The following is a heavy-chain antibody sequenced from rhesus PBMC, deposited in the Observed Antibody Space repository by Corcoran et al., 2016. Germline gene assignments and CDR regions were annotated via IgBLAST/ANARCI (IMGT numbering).Heavy chain of an antibody. Sequence: QVQLQESGPAVVNPSGTVSLTCTVSGGSIRNTNWWTRIRQSPGEGLEGIGGVYGIGGTSEYTPSLKRRHTYPIAPPKSQFSLKLNSETAADTAVYYCTLQPPRARQLDYWGPGILVTVSS. J-gene: IGHJ4*01. CDR2: VYGIGGTS. V-gene: IGHV4-93*02. CDR1: GGSIRNTNW. D-gene: IGHD6-25*01. CDR3: TLQPPRARQLDY.